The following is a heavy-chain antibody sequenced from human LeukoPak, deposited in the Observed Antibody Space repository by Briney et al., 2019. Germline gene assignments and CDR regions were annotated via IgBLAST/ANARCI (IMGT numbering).Heavy chain of an antibody. CDR1: GFTFSTSW. V-gene: IGHV3-74*01. D-gene: IGHD5-24*01. CDR2: INSDGGRT. CDR3: ARGRNGFFDY. J-gene: IGHJ4*01. Sequence: GGSLRLSCAASGFTFSTSWMHWVRQAPGKGLVWVSQINSDGGRTRYADSVKGRLTISRDNAKTTVYLQMNSLRTDDTAMYYCARGRNGFFDYWGHGTLVTVSS.